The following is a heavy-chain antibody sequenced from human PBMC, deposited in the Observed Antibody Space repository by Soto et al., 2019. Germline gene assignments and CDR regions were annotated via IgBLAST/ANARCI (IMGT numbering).Heavy chain of an antibody. Sequence: QVQLQESGPGLVKPSETLSLTCTVSGGSISSYYWSWIRQPPGKGLEWIGYIYYSGSTNYNPSLKSGVTISVDTSKNQFSLKLSSVTAADTAVYYCARVGSGPLYYYYYGMDVWGQGTTVTVSS. CDR1: GGSISSYY. CDR3: ARVGSGPLYYYYYGMDV. J-gene: IGHJ6*02. CDR2: IYYSGST. D-gene: IGHD6-19*01. V-gene: IGHV4-59*01.